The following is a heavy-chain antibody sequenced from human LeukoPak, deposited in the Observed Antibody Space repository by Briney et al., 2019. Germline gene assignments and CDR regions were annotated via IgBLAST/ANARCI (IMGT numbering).Heavy chain of an antibody. CDR2: IYPGDSDT. Sequence: GASLQISCKGSGYSFTSYWIGWVRQMPGKGLEWMGIIYPGDSDTGYSPSFQGQVTISADKSISTAYLQWSSLKASDTAMYYCASPDFRGVIHAWGQGTLVTVSS. J-gene: IGHJ5*02. V-gene: IGHV5-51*01. CDR3: ASPDFRGVIHA. CDR1: GYSFTSYW. D-gene: IGHD3-10*01.